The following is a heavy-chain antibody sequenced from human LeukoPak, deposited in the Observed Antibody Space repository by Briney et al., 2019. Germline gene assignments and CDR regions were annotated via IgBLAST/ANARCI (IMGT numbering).Heavy chain of an antibody. CDR3: ASPGGIVGRRNVYDL. CDR1: GFTFSTYW. D-gene: IGHD6-6*01. Sequence: GGSLRLSCAASGFTFSTYWMHWVRQAPGKGLVWVSRISSDGNNTIYADSVKGRFTISRDDAKNTVYLQMNSLRAEDTAVYYCASPGGIVGRRNVYDLWGQGTMVTVFS. J-gene: IGHJ3*01. CDR2: ISSDGNNT. V-gene: IGHV3-74*01.